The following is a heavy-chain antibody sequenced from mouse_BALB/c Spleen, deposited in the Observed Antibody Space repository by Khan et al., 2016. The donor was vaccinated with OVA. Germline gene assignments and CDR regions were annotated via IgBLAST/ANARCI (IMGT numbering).Heavy chain of an antibody. Sequence: LQESGSELVKPGASVRISCKASGYTFTTYYINWVKQRPGQGLEWIGWIYPGDVNTKYNEKFKGKATLTADKSSSTAYMQLSSLTSDDSAVYFCAREGYYGNYRAWFAYWGQGTLVTVST. CDR2: IYPGDVNT. D-gene: IGHD2-1*01. CDR1: GYTFTTYY. V-gene: IGHV1S56*01. J-gene: IGHJ3*01. CDR3: AREGYYGNYRAWFAY.